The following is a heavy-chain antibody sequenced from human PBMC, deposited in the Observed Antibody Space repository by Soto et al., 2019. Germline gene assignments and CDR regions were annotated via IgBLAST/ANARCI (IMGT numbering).Heavy chain of an antibody. CDR3: ARGGRFAVADTDY. D-gene: IGHD3-3*01. CDR1: GYTFTNYG. J-gene: IGHJ4*02. V-gene: IGHV1-18*01. CDR2: ISAYNGNT. Sequence: QVQLVQSGVEVKKPGASVKVSCKASGYTFTNYGITWVRQAPGQGLEWLGWISAYNGNTNYAQKFQGSVTMTTDTSTSTTYMDLMSLRSDDTAVYYCARGGRFAVADTDYWGQGTLLIVSS.